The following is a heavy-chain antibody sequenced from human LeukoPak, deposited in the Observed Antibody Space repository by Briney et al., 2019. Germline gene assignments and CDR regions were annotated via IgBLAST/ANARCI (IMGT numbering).Heavy chain of an antibody. CDR2: ISYSGKL. D-gene: IGHD2-21*02. J-gene: IGHJ4*02. CDR1: GGSMTSSSYY. V-gene: IGHV4-39*07. Sequence: PSETLSLTCTVSGGSMTSSSYYWAWIRRPPGKGLEWIASISYSGKLTYNPSLKSRVTVSLDTSRSQFSLTLTSVTAADTAVYFCARDFGDWRTDYWGRGTLVTVSA. CDR3: ARDFGDWRTDY.